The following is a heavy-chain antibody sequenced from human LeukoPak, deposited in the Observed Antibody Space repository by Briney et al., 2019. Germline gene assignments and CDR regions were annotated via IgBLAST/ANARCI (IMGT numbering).Heavy chain of an antibody. CDR2: MYRGGNR. Sequence: GGSLRLSCAASGFTDSSNHMSWVRQAPGKGLEWVSVMYRGGNRHYADSVKGRFTFSRDTPKNTRYLQMNSLRGEDTAVYYCARDIGVFDIWGQGTKVTVSS. J-gene: IGHJ3*02. CDR3: ARDIGVFDI. D-gene: IGHD2-8*01. CDR1: GFTDSSNH. V-gene: IGHV3-66*01.